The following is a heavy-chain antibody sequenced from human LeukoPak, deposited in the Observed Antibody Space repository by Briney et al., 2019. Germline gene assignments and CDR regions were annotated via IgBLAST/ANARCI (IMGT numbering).Heavy chain of an antibody. J-gene: IGHJ6*02. D-gene: IGHD2-15*01. CDR1: GGTFSSYA. CDR2: IIPIFGTA. Sequence: SVTVSCTASGGTFSSYAISWVRQAPGQGLEWMGGIIPIFGTANYAQKFQGRVTITADESTSTAYMELSSLRSEDTAVYYCASSVVAKVYYYYGMDVWGQGTTVTVSS. CDR3: ASSVVAKVYYYYGMDV. V-gene: IGHV1-69*01.